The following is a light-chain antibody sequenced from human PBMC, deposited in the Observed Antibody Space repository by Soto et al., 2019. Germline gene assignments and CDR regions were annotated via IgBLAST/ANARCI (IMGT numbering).Light chain of an antibody. V-gene: IGKV3-20*01. CDR3: QQYSDAPLT. CDR2: GAS. J-gene: IGKJ4*01. Sequence: EIVLTQSPGTLSLSPGEGATLSCRASQTISRSLLAWYQQKPGQAPRLLISGASSRATGIPDRFSGSGSGTDSTLTISRLAPEDFAVYYCQQYSDAPLTFGGGTKVEIK. CDR1: QTISRSL.